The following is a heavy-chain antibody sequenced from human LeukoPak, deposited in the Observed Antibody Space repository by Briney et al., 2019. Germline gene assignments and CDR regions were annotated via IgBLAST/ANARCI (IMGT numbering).Heavy chain of an antibody. D-gene: IGHD3-10*01. CDR1: GGSISSSSYY. CDR3: ARHLLGEYYYGSGTKYYFDY. V-gene: IGHV4-39*01. J-gene: IGHJ4*02. Sequence: SETLSLTCTVSGGSISSSSYYWGWIRQPPGKGLEWIGSIYYSGSTYYNPSLKSRVTISVDTSKNQFSLKLSSVTAADTAVYYCARHLLGEYYYGSGTKYYFDYWGQGTLVTVSS. CDR2: IYYSGST.